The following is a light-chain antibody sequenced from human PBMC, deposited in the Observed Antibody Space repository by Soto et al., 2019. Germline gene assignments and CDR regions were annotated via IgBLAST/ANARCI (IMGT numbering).Light chain of an antibody. CDR1: QSASNNY. CDR2: GAS. CDR3: QQRSNWPT. V-gene: IGKV3D-20*02. Sequence: EIVLTQSPGTLSLSPGERATLSCRTSQSASNNYLAWYQQKPGQAPRLLIYGASNRATGIPARFSGSGTGTDFTLTISSLEPEDFAVYYCQQRSNWPTFGQGTRLEIK. J-gene: IGKJ5*01.